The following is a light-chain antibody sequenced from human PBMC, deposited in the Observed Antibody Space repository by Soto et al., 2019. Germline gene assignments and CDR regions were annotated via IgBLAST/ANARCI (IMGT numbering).Light chain of an antibody. CDR1: QSISSW. CDR2: DAS. V-gene: IGKV1-5*01. CDR3: QQYNSYSP. Sequence: DIQMTQSPPTLSSSVGDRVTITFRASQSISSWLAWYQQKPGKAPKLLIYDASTSESGVPSRFSGSGSGTEFTLTISSLQPDDFATYYCQQYNSYSPFGQGTRLEIK. J-gene: IGKJ5*01.